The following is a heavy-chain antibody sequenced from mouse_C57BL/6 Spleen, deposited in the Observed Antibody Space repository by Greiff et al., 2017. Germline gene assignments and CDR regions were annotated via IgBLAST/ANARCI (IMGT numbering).Heavy chain of an antibody. Sequence: SGAELARPGASVKLSCKASGYTFTSYGISWVKQRTGQGLEWIGEIYPRSGNTYYNEKFKGKATLTADKSSSTAYMELRSLTSEDSAVYFCAREGGYGNYGGYFDYWGQGTTLTVSS. CDR1: GYTFTSYG. J-gene: IGHJ2*01. V-gene: IGHV1-81*01. D-gene: IGHD2-1*01. CDR2: IYPRSGNT. CDR3: AREGGYGNYGGYFDY.